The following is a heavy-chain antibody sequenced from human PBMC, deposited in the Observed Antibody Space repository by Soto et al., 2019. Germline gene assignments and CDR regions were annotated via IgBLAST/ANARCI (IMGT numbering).Heavy chain of an antibody. CDR1: GFPFSDYY. Sequence: QVQLVESGGDLVKPGGSLRLSCAASGFPFSDYYMSWIRQAPGKGLEWVSSIGGSSSYTNNADSVKGRFTISSDNAKNSLYLQMNSLRAEDTAVYCCARGRPTGYYNYWGQGTLVTVSA. V-gene: IGHV3-11*05. J-gene: IGHJ4*02. CDR3: ARGRPTGYYNY. CDR2: IGGSSSYT. D-gene: IGHD3-9*01.